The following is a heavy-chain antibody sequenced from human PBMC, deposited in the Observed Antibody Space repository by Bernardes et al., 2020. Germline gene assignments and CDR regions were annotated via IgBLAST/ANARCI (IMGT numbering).Heavy chain of an antibody. Sequence: SETLSLTCTVSGGSISSYYWSWIRQPPGKGLEWIGYIYYSGSTNYNPSLKSRVTISVDTSKNQFSLKLSSVTAADTAVYYCARVGVVKEFDPWGQGTLVTVSS. CDR3: ARVGVVKEFDP. J-gene: IGHJ5*02. CDR1: GGSISSYY. V-gene: IGHV4-59*01. D-gene: IGHD3-3*01. CDR2: IYYSGST.